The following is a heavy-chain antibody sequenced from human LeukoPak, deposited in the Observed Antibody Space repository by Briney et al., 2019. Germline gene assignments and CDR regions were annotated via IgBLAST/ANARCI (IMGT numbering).Heavy chain of an antibody. CDR2: IWFDGTNK. J-gene: IGHJ4*02. CDR3: ARDSQGLVFITTIDY. Sequence: GGSLRLSCAASGFTVSSNYMTWVRQAPGKGLEWVAVIWFDGTNKYYAESVKGRFTISRDNSKKMLYLQMNSLRAEDTAVYYCARDSQGLVFITTIDYWGQGTLVTVSS. V-gene: IGHV3-33*08. D-gene: IGHD3-22*01. CDR1: GFTVSSNY.